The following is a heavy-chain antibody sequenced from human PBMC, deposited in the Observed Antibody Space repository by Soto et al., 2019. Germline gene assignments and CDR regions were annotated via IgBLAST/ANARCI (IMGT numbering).Heavy chain of an antibody. V-gene: IGHV3-30-3*01. CDR2: ISYDGSNK. D-gene: IGHD5-12*01. J-gene: IGHJ6*02. CDR3: ARDRSGYDPYFYYGMDV. Sequence: PGGSLRLSCAASGFTFSSYAMHWVRQAPGKGLEWVTLISYDGSNKYHADSVVGRFTISRDNSKNTLYLQMTSLRPEDTAVYYCARDRSGYDPYFYYGMDVWGQGTTVTVSS. CDR1: GFTFSSYA.